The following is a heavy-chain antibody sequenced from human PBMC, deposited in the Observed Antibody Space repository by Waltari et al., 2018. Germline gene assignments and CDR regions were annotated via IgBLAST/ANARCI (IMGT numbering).Heavy chain of an antibody. CDR3: ATGGSRTVLHMDV. CDR2: IYYSGST. D-gene: IGHD3-10*01. J-gene: IGHJ6*03. CDR1: GGSISSSSYY. Sequence: QLQLQESGPGLVKPSETLSLTCTVSGGSISSSSYYWGWIRQPPGKGLEWIGSIYYSGSTYYNPSLKSRVTITADTSTDTAYMELSSLRSEDTAVYYCATGGSRTVLHMDVWGKGTTVTVSS. V-gene: IGHV4-39*07.